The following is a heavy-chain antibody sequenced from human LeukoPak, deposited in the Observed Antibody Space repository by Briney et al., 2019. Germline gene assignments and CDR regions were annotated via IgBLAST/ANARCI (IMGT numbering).Heavy chain of an antibody. CDR2: INPSGGST. D-gene: IGHD6-13*01. J-gene: IGHJ4*02. CDR3: ARVDSSSWFSLDY. CDR1: GYTFTSYY. Sequence: ASVKVSCKASGYTFTSYYMHWVRQAPGQGLEWMGIINPSGGSTSYAQKFQGRVTITADKSTSTAYMELSSLRSEDAAVYYCARVDSSSWFSLDYWGQGTLVTVSS. V-gene: IGHV1-46*01.